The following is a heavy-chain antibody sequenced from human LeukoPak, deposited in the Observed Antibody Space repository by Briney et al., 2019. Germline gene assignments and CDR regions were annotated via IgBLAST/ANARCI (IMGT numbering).Heavy chain of an antibody. Sequence: GGSLRLSCAASGFTFSSYAMSWVRQAPGKGLEWVSAISGSGGSTYHADSVKGRFTISRDNSKNTLYLQMNSLRAEDTAVYYCAKARTYDILTAWDYWGQGTLVTVSS. J-gene: IGHJ4*02. CDR2: ISGSGGST. V-gene: IGHV3-23*01. CDR1: GFTFSSYA. CDR3: AKARTYDILTAWDY. D-gene: IGHD3-9*01.